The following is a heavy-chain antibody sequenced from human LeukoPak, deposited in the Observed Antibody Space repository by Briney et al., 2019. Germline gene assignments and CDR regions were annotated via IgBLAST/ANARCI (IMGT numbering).Heavy chain of an antibody. CDR2: ISGSGGST. Sequence: GGSLRLSCAVSGFTFGSYSINWVRQAPGKGLEWVSAISGSGGSTYYADSVKGRFTISRDNSKNTLYLQMNSLRAEDTAVYYCVRRAGGYSHPYDYWGQGTLVTVS. CDR1: GFTFGSYS. CDR3: VRRAGGYSHPYDY. D-gene: IGHD4-23*01. V-gene: IGHV3-23*01. J-gene: IGHJ4*02.